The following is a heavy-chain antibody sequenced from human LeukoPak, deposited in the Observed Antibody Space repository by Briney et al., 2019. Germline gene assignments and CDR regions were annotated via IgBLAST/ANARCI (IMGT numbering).Heavy chain of an antibody. V-gene: IGHV4-34*01. J-gene: IGHJ3*02. D-gene: IGHD3-10*01. CDR1: GGSFSGYY. CDR2: INHSVST. CDR3: ARGPPLWRKGNAFDI. Sequence: SETLSLTCAVYGGSFSGYYWSWIRQPPGKGLGWIGEINHSVSTNYNPSLKSRVTISVDTSKNQFSLKLSSVTAADTAVYYCARGPPLWRKGNAFDIWGQGTMVTVSS.